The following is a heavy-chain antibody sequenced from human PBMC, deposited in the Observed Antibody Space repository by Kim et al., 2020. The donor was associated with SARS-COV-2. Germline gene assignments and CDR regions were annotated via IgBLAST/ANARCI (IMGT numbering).Heavy chain of an antibody. J-gene: IGHJ5*02. D-gene: IGHD3-3*01. CDR2: MNPNSGNT. Sequence: ASVKVSCKASGYTFTSYDINWVRQATGQGLEWMGWMNPNSGNTGYAQKFQGRVTMTRNTSISTAYMELSSLRSEDTDVYYCARRKIITMFGVVITPWWFDPWRQGTTVTVSS. V-gene: IGHV1-8*01. CDR3: ARRKIITMFGVVITPWWFDP. CDR1: GYTFTSYD.